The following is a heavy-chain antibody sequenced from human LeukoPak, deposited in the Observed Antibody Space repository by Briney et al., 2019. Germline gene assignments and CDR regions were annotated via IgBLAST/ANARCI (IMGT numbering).Heavy chain of an antibody. J-gene: IGHJ4*02. CDR2: IYPGDSDT. V-gene: IGHV5-51*01. D-gene: IGHD1-1*01. Sequence: GESLKISCKGSGYSFTSYWIGWVRPLPGKGLEWMGIIYPGDSDTRYSPSFQGQVTISADKSISTAYLQWSSLKASDTAMYYCARLKSAYTGDFDYWGQGTLVTVSS. CDR1: GYSFTSYW. CDR3: ARLKSAYTGDFDY.